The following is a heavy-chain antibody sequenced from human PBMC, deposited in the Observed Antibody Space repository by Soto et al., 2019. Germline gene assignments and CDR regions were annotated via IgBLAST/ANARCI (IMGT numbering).Heavy chain of an antibody. V-gene: IGHV3-23*01. CDR3: AKLSRASSSTSY. D-gene: IGHD6-13*01. CDR2: PSPNGDAK. Sequence: GGSLRLSCGISGFPLSSYAVSWVRQAPGKGLECVSTPSPNGDAKYYASSVNGRFTISRDNSKNTLYLQMDNLRAEDTAVYYCAKLSRASSSTSYWGQGTLVTVSS. J-gene: IGHJ1*01. CDR1: GFPLSSYA.